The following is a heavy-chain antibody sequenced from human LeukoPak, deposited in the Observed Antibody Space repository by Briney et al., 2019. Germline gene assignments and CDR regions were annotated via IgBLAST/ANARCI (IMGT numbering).Heavy chain of an antibody. CDR2: IYHSGST. D-gene: IGHD6-19*01. Sequence: SETLSLTCAVSGGSISSGGYSWSWIRQPPGKGLEWIGYIYHSGSTYYNPSLKSRVTISVDRSKNQFSLKLSSVTAADTAVYYCARERAVDNAFDFWGQGTMVTVSS. CDR3: ARERAVDNAFDF. CDR1: GGSISSGGYS. J-gene: IGHJ3*01. V-gene: IGHV4-30-2*01.